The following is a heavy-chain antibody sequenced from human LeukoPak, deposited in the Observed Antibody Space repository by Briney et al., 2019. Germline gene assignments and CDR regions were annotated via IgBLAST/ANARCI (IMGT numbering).Heavy chain of an antibody. D-gene: IGHD1-26*01. Sequence: PGGSLRLSCAASGFTFDDYGMSWVRQAPGKGLVWVSRINSDGSSTRYADSVKGRFTISRDNAKNTLYLQMNTLRAEDTALYYCARGNSGTYDNWFDPWGQGTLVTVSS. CDR2: INSDGSST. J-gene: IGHJ5*02. V-gene: IGHV3-74*01. CDR3: ARGNSGTYDNWFDP. CDR1: GFTFDDYG.